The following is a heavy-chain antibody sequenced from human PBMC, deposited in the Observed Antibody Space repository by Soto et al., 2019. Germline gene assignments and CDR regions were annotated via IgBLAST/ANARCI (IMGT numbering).Heavy chain of an antibody. Sequence: SLTCTVSGGSISSGDYYWSWIRQPPGKGLEWIGYIYYSGSTYYNPSLKSRVTISVDTSKNQFSLKLSSVTAADTAVYYCALAFKNPEYFDYWGQGTLVTVSS. J-gene: IGHJ4*02. CDR2: IYYSGST. CDR1: GGSISSGDYY. V-gene: IGHV4-30-4*01. CDR3: ALAFKNPEYFDY.